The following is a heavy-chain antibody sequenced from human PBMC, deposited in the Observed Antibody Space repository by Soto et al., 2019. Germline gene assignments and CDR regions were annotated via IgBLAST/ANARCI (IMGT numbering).Heavy chain of an antibody. Sequence: GGSLRLSCAASGFTFSSYGMHWVRQAPGKGLEWVAVISYDGSNKYYADSVKGRFTISRDNSKNTLYLQMNSLRAEDTAVYYCANGYYYDSSGFPASHWGQGTLVTVSS. CDR2: ISYDGSNK. V-gene: IGHV3-30*18. CDR1: GFTFSSYG. J-gene: IGHJ4*02. CDR3: ANGYYYDSSGFPASH. D-gene: IGHD3-22*01.